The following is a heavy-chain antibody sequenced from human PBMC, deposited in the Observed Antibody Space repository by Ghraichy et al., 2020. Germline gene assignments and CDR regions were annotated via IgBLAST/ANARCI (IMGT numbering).Heavy chain of an antibody. CDR2: IRSDSKTK. CDR3: ARDLDWSFDY. D-gene: IGHD3/OR15-3a*01. Sequence: GGSLRLSCAASGYSFGSEPINWVRQAPGKGLEWVSHIRSDSKTKRYADSVRGRFSISRDNAKNSLYLQMDSLRVEDTAVYYCARDLDWSFDYWGQGALVIVSS. CDR1: GYSFGSEP. V-gene: IGHV3-48*04. J-gene: IGHJ4*02.